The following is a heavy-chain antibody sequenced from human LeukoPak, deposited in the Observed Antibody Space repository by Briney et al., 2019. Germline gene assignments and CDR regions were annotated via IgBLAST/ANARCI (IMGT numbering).Heavy chain of an antibody. Sequence: SETLSLTCTVSGGSIGSSGYYWSWIRQPPGKGLEWIGEIHHSGSTDYNPSLKSRITISVDTSKNQFSLNLNSVTAADTAVYYCASRGHDYGDFGGWFDTWGQGNLVTVSS. V-gene: IGHV4-39*07. D-gene: IGHD4-17*01. J-gene: IGHJ5*02. CDR2: IHHSGST. CDR1: GGSIGSSGYY. CDR3: ASRGHDYGDFGGWFDT.